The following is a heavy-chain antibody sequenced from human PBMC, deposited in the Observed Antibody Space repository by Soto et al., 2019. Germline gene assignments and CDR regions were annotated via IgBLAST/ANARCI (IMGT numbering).Heavy chain of an antibody. V-gene: IGHV4-59*08. CDR3: ARTKHAYCGGDCSILEV. CDR2: IYYSGST. CDR1: GGSISSYY. Sequence: SETMSLTSTVSGGSISSYYWSWIRKTTGKGLEWIGYIYYSGSTNYNPSLKSRVTISVDTSKNQFSLKLSSVTAADTAVYYFARTKHAYCGGDCSILEVWGQGSTVTVSS. J-gene: IGHJ6*02. D-gene: IGHD2-21*02.